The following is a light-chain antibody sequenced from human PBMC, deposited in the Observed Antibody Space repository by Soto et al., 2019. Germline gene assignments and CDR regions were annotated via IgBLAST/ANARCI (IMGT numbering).Light chain of an antibody. CDR1: QSVSSN. J-gene: IGKJ1*01. CDR2: GAS. CDR3: QQYNNWPRT. Sequence: EIVLTQSPATLSLSPGERATLSCRASQSVSSNLAWYQQKPGQAPRLLIYGASTRATGIPARFSGSGSGTEFTLTISSLQSEDFAVYDCQQYNNWPRTFGQVTKVDIK. V-gene: IGKV3-15*01.